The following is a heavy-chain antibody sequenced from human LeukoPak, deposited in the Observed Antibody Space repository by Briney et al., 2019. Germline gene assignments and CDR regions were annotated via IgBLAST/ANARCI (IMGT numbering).Heavy chain of an antibody. D-gene: IGHD3-10*01. CDR1: GGSISSYY. Sequence: PSETLSLTCTVSGGSISSYYWSWIRQPAGKGLEWIGRIYTSGSTNYNPSLKSRVTMSVDTSKNQFSLKLSSVTAADTAVYYCAIGGYGSGSYYSPTFGTDVWGQGTTVTLSS. V-gene: IGHV4-4*07. J-gene: IGHJ6*02. CDR3: AIGGYGSGSYYSPTFGTDV. CDR2: IYTSGST.